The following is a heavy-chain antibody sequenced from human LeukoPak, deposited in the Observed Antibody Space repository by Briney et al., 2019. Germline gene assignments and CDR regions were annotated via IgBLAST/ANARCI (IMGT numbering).Heavy chain of an antibody. CDR2: ISYSGST. Sequence: SETLSLTCTVSGGSISTYYWSWIRQPPGKGLEWIAYISYSGSTNYNPSLKSRVTISVDTSKNQFSLKLNSVTAADTAVYYCARNGYSYGFDIWGQGTMFIVSS. CDR3: ARNGYSYGFDI. J-gene: IGHJ3*02. V-gene: IGHV4-59*08. CDR1: GGSISTYY. D-gene: IGHD5-18*01.